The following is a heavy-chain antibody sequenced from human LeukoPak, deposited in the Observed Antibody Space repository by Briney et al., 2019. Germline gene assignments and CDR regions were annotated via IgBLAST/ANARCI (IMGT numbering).Heavy chain of an antibody. CDR3: ARRLRYFDWLRWFDP. CDR2: INHSGST. CDR1: GGSISSYY. J-gene: IGHJ5*02. V-gene: IGHV4-34*01. D-gene: IGHD3-9*01. Sequence: SETLSLTCTVSGGSISSYYWSWIRQPPGKGLEWIGEINHSGSTNYNPSLKSRVTISVDTSKNQFSLKLSSVTAADTAVYYCARRLRYFDWLRWFDPWGQGTLVTVSS.